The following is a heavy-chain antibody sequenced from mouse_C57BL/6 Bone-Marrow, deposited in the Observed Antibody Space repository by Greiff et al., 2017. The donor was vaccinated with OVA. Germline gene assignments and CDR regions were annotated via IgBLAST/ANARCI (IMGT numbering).Heavy chain of an antibody. CDR3: ARITTVVDAMDY. CDR2: INPSSGYT. Sequence: QVQLKESGAELARPGASVKMSCKASGYTFTSYTMHWVKQRPGQGLEWIGYINPSSGYTKYNQKFKDKATLTADKSSSTAYMQLSSLTSEDSAVYYCARITTVVDAMDYWGQGTSVTVSS. V-gene: IGHV1-4*01. J-gene: IGHJ4*01. CDR1: GYTFTSYT. D-gene: IGHD1-1*01.